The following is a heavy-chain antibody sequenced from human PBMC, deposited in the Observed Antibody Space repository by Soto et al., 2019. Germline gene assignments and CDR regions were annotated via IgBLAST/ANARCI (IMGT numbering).Heavy chain of an antibody. CDR2: ISSDGRNE. CDR3: ARVADY. J-gene: IGHJ4*02. Sequence: QVRLVESGGGVVEPGRSLRLSCVASGFTINRFGMEWVRQAPGKGLEWVALISSDGRNEYYSDSVKGRFTISRDMSKNTVYLQMNSLRVEDTAVYYCARVADYWSQKTLVTVSS. CDR1: GFTINRFG. D-gene: IGHD2-15*01. V-gene: IGHV3-30*03.